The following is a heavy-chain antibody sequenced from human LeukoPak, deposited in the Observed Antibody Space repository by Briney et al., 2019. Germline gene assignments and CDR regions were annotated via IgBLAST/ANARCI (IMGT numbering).Heavy chain of an antibody. D-gene: IGHD5-18*01. J-gene: IGHJ4*02. CDR2: ICSSRCI. Sequence: PGGSLRLSCAASGFTFSSYSINLVRQAPGEGLEWGSSICSSRCIYYADSVRGRFTISRDNPKDSVYQQMNSLRAGDTTVYYCARDSQWIQLWFYLGYWGQGTLVTVSS. CDR3: ARDSQWIQLWFYLGY. CDR1: GFTFSSYS. V-gene: IGHV3-21*04.